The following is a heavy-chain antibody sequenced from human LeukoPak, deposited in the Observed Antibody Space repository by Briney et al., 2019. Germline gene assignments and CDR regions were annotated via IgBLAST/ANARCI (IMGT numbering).Heavy chain of an antibody. CDR3: ATPGLLGYCSSAICAPPGY. V-gene: IGHV3-7*05. CDR1: AFSFSDYW. Sequence: GGSLRLSCAASAFSFSDYWMTWVRQAPGKGLHWVAHIKQDGSEEYYVDSVKGRFTISRDNAKTSLYLQMNSLRAEDTAVYYCATPGLLGYCSSAICAPPGYWGQGTLVTVSS. CDR2: IKQDGSEE. D-gene: IGHD2-2*01. J-gene: IGHJ4*02.